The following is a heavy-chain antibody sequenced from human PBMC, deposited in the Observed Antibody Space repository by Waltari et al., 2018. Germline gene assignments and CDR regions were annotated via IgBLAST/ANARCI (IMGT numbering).Heavy chain of an antibody. J-gene: IGHJ4*02. V-gene: IGHV2-5*01. CDR1: GFSLSSSGVA. CDR3: AHRAYSTFDF. Sequence: QITLKESGPTLVKPTQTLTLTCTFSGFSLSSSGVAVGWIRQPPGEATEWLALLYGSDEERYSPSLKSRLTIAKDTSRNQVILTMANMDPVDTATYYCAHRAYSTFDFWGPGTLVTVSS. D-gene: IGHD5-18*01. CDR2: LYGSDEE.